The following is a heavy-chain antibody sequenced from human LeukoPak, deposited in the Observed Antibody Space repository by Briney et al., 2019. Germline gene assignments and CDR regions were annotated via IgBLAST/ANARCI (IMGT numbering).Heavy chain of an antibody. V-gene: IGHV4-39*01. J-gene: IGHJ4*02. CDR3: ARQRITFGGVISIFDY. Sequence: PSETLSLTCTVSGGSISSSDFYWGWIRQPPGKGLEWIGSINYSGGTHYNPSLKSRITISVDTSKNQFSLKLSSLTAADTAVYYCARQRITFGGVISIFDYWGQGTLVTVSS. CDR2: INYSGGT. CDR1: GGSISSSDFY. D-gene: IGHD3-16*02.